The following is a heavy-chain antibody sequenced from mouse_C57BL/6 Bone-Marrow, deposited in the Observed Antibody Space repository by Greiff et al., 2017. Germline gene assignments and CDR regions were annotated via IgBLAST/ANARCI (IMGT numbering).Heavy chain of an antibody. CDR1: GFTFSDAW. V-gene: IGHV6-6*01. D-gene: IGHD1-1*01. CDR2: IRNKANNHAT. Sequence: EVMLVESGGGLVQPGGSMKLSCAASGFTFSDAWMDWVRQSPEKGLEWVAEIRNKANNHATYYAESVKGRFTISRDDSKSSVYLQMNSLRAEDTGIYYCTTTVVATRDYWGQGTTLTVSS. J-gene: IGHJ2*01. CDR3: TTTVVATRDY.